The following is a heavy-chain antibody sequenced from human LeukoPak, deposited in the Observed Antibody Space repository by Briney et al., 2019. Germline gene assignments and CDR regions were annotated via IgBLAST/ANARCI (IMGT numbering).Heavy chain of an antibody. J-gene: IGHJ6*02. CDR2: ISSSGHTI. CDR1: GFTFSSYA. Sequence: PGGSLRLSCAASGFTFSSYAMSWVRQAPGKGLEWISYISSSGHTIYYADSVKGRFTISRDNAKDSLFLQMNSLRVDDTAVYYCARDPQRGYPYYYYGMDVWGQGTTVTVFS. D-gene: IGHD3-22*01. V-gene: IGHV3-48*04. CDR3: ARDPQRGYPYYYYGMDV.